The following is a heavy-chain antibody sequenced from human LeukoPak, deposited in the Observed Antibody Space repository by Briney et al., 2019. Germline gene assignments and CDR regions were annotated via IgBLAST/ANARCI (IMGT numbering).Heavy chain of an antibody. Sequence: SETLSLTCTVSGGSISSGGYYWSWIRQHPGKGLEWIGYIYYSGSTYYNPSLKSRVTISVDTSKNQFSLKLSSVTAADTAVYDCARAPYGSGSYYKSRHQPFDYWGQGTLVTVSS. J-gene: IGHJ4*02. D-gene: IGHD3-10*01. CDR3: ARAPYGSGSYYKSRHQPFDY. V-gene: IGHV4-31*03. CDR2: IYYSGST. CDR1: GGSISSGGYY.